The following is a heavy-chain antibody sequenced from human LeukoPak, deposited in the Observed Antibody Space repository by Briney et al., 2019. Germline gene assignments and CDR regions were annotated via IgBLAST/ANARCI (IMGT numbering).Heavy chain of an antibody. V-gene: IGHV3-23*01. D-gene: IGHD5-24*01. Sequence: GGSLRLSCAASGFTFTNYAMNWVRQAPGKGLEWVSTLSPSGADTYYADSVKGRFTISRDISKNTLYLQMNSLRAEDTAVYYCARRAYNWGAFDVWGQGTMVTVSS. CDR2: LSPSGADT. CDR1: GFTFTNYA. J-gene: IGHJ3*01. CDR3: ARRAYNWGAFDV.